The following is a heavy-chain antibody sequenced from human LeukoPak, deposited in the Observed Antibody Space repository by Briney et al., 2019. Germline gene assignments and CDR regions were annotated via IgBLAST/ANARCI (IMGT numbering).Heavy chain of an antibody. Sequence: SQTLSLTCAASGGSISSGGYSWSWIRQPPGKGLEWIGYIYHSGSTYYNPSLKSRVTISVDRSKNQFSLKLSSVTAADTAVYYCARASNYYDSSGASYWYFDLWGRGTLVTVSS. CDR3: ARASNYYDSSGASYWYFDL. D-gene: IGHD3-22*01. J-gene: IGHJ2*01. CDR1: GGSISSGGYS. V-gene: IGHV4-30-2*01. CDR2: IYHSGST.